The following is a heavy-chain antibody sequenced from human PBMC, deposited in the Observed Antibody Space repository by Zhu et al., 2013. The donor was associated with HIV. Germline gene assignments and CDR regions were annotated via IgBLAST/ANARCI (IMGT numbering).Heavy chain of an antibody. V-gene: IGHV4-34*01. Sequence: QVQLQQWGAGLLKPSETLSLTCGVYGGSLSGYSWNWIRQPPGKGLEWIGEINPGGITNYNPSLKSRVTISVDMSKTQFSLKLSSLTAADTAAYYCARAFGPKQPLDYWGQGALVTVSS. CDR1: GGSLSGYS. CDR3: ARAFGPKQPLDY. CDR2: INPGGIT. J-gene: IGHJ4*02. D-gene: IGHD6-13*01.